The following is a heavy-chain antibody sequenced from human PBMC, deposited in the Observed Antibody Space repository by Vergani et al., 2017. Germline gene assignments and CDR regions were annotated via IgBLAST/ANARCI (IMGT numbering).Heavy chain of an antibody. V-gene: IGHV1-2*02. Sequence: QVQLVQSGAEVKKPGASVKVSCKASGYTFTGYYMHWVRQAPGQGLEWMGWINPNSGGTNYAQKFQGRVTMTRDTSISTDYMELSRLRSDDTAVYYCARDAAIFVVVILSPVYYFDYWGQGTLVTVSS. CDR2: INPNSGGT. CDR1: GYTFTGYY. J-gene: IGHJ4*02. D-gene: IGHD3-3*01. CDR3: ARDAAIFVVVILSPVYYFDY.